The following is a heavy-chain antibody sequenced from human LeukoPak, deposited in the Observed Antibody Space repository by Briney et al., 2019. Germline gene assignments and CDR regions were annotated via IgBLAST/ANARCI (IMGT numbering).Heavy chain of an antibody. Sequence: SETLSLTCAVYGGSFSGYYWSWIRQPPGKGLEWIGEINHSGSTNYNPSLKSRVTISVDTSKNQFSLKLSSVTAAGTAVYYCARRGIVVVPAAMESRNNWFDPWGQGTLVTVSS. V-gene: IGHV4-34*01. CDR2: INHSGST. CDR1: GGSFSGYY. J-gene: IGHJ5*02. CDR3: ARRGIVVVPAAMESRNNWFDP. D-gene: IGHD2-2*01.